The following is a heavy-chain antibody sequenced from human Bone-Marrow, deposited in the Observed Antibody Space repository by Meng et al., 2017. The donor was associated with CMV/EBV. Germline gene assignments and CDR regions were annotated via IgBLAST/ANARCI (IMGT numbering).Heavy chain of an antibody. CDR2: VNPHRRGT. Sequence: ASVKVSCKASPYTLSDYLMCWVRQAPGQGLEWMAWVNPHRRGTNYALHLQGGVTMTRNTSISTAYMELSSLRSEDTAVYYCARGTGHCSGGSCYSGFDPWGQGTLVTVSS. CDR3: ARGTGHCSGGSCYSGFDP. CDR1: PYTLSDYL. V-gene: IGHV1-2*07. J-gene: IGHJ5*02. D-gene: IGHD2-15*01.